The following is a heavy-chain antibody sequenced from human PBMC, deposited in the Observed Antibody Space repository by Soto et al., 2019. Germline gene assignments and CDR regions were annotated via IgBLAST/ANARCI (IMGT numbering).Heavy chain of an antibody. CDR2: INPGNGNT. CDR3: ARGGYFDSSNYLDY. J-gene: IGHJ4*02. V-gene: IGHV1-3*01. CDR1: GYPFTSYG. Sequence: GAPVKVSCKASGYPFTSYGMNWVRQAPGRGLEWLGWINPGNGNTKYSQMCQGRVIIERDTSARTVYMELSSLRSEDTAVYYCARGGYFDSSNYLDYWGLGTLVTVSS. D-gene: IGHD3-22*01.